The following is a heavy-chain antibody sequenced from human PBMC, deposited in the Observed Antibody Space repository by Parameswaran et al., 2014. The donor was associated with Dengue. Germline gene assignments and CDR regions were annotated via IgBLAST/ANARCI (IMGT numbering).Heavy chain of an antibody. CDR3: ATTAPVQWLVQRGFRRVVRY. J-gene: IGHJ4*02. D-gene: IGHD6-19*01. CDR2: INHSGST. Sequence: RWIRQPPGKGLEWIGEINHSGSTNYNPSLKSRVTISVDTSKNQFSLKLSSVTAADTAVYYCATTAPVQWLVQRGFRRVVRYWGQGTLVTVSS. V-gene: IGHV4-34*01.